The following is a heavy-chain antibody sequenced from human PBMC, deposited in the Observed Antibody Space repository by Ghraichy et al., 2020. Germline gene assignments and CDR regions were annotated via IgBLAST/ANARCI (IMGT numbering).Heavy chain of an antibody. CDR2: IYYSGST. CDR1: GGSISSSSYY. V-gene: IGHV4-39*01. D-gene: IGHD3-9*01. J-gene: IGHJ5*02. CDR3: ARHGHVLRYFDWLLFGAFDP. Sequence: SETPSLTCTVSGGSISSSSYYWGWIRQPPGKGLEWIGSIYYSGSTYYNPSLKSRVTISVDTSKNQFSLKLSSVTAADTAVYYCARHGHVLRYFDWLLFGAFDPWGQGTLVTVSS.